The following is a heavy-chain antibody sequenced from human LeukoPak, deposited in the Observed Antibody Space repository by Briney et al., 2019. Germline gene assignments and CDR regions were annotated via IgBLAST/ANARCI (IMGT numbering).Heavy chain of an antibody. V-gene: IGHV3-9*01. D-gene: IGHD2-2*02. J-gene: IGHJ4*02. CDR3: AKSGYQLLYHNFDY. CDR1: GFTFDDYA. Sequence: PGGSLRLSCAASGFTFDDYAMHWVRQPPGKGLEWVSGISWNSGSIGYADSVKGRFTISRDNAKNSLYLQMNSLRAEDTALYYCAKSGYQLLYHNFDYWGQGTLVTVSS. CDR2: ISWNSGSI.